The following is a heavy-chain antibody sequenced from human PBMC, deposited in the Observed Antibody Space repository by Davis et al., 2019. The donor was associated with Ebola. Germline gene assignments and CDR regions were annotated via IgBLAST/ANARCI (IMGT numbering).Heavy chain of an antibody. D-gene: IGHD4-17*01. J-gene: IGHJ4*02. V-gene: IGHV3-33*06. Sequence: SPNTPRAAPGFTFSTYGMHWVRQAPGNGLEWVAVIRYDGSNDYYADSVKGRFTISRDNSKHTLYLQMNSLRAEDTAVYYCAKGRRTVTTDWDYWGQGTLVTVSS. CDR1: GFTFSTYG. CDR2: IRYDGSND. CDR3: AKGRRTVTTDWDY.